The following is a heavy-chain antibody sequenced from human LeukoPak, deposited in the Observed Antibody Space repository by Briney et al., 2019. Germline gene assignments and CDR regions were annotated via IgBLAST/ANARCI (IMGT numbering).Heavy chain of an antibody. D-gene: IGHD3-3*02. CDR3: AKASWVSSADAVL. CDR2: LRGDGGT. J-gene: IGHJ4*02. V-gene: IGHV3-23*01. CDR1: GFTFSSYA. Sequence: GGSLGLSCAASGFTFSSYAMSWVRQAPARGLEWVSSLRGDGGTFYADSVKGRFTLSRDESRNTVYLQMNNLRVEDTAVYFCAKASWVSSADAVLWGQGTLVTVSS.